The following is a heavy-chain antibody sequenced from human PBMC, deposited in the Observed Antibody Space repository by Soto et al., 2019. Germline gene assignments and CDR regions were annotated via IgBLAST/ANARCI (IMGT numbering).Heavy chain of an antibody. CDR3: ARGSPYDYYYYGMDV. J-gene: IGHJ6*02. CDR2: IKQDGSEK. D-gene: IGHD4-17*01. CDR1: GFTFSSYW. V-gene: IGHV3-7*03. Sequence: AGGSLRLSCAASGFTFSSYWMSWVRQAPGKGQEWVANIKQDGSEKYYVDSVKGRFTISRDNAKNSLYLQMNSLRAEDTAVYYCARGSPYDYYYYGMDVWGQGTTVTV.